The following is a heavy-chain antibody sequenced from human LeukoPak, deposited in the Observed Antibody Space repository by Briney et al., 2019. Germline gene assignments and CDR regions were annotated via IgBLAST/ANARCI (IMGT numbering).Heavy chain of an antibody. J-gene: IGHJ6*02. V-gene: IGHV1-2*02. CDR3: ARAQRITMIVVVQYGMDV. Sequence: ASVKVSCKASGYTFTSYYMHWVRQAPGQGLEWMGWINPNSGGTNYAQKFQGRVTMTRDTSISTAYMELSRLRSDDTAVYYCARAQRITMIVVVQYGMDVWGQGTTVTVSS. CDR2: INPNSGGT. CDR1: GYTFTSYY. D-gene: IGHD3-22*01.